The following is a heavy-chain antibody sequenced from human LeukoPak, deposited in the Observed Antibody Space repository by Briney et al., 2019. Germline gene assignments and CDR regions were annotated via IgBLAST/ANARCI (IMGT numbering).Heavy chain of an antibody. V-gene: IGHV1-2*02. CDR2: LHTHSGDT. Sequence: ASVKVSCKASGYTFTGYYLHWVRQAPGQGLEWMGCLHTHSGDTNYAQNFQGRVTMTRDTSISTAYLELSRLTSDDTAMYYCARVPSYSGQDHGGDYWGQGTLVTVSS. D-gene: IGHD5-12*01. CDR1: GYTFTGYY. J-gene: IGHJ4*02. CDR3: ARVPSYSGQDHGGDY.